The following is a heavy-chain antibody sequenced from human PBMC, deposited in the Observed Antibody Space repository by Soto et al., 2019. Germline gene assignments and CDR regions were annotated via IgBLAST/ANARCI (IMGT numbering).Heavy chain of an antibody. CDR2: INAGNGNT. Sequence: ASVKVSCKASGYTFTIYAMHCVLQSPGQRLDWMGWINAGNGNTKYSQKFQGRVTITRDTSASTAYMELSSLRSEDTAVYYCARGSGYYHTFDYWGQGTLVTVSS. CDR3: ARGSGYYHTFDY. J-gene: IGHJ4*02. V-gene: IGHV1-3*01. CDR1: GYTFTIYA. D-gene: IGHD3-22*01.